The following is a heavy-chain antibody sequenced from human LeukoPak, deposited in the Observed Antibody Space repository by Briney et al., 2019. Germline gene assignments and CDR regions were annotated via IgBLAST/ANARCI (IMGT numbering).Heavy chain of an antibody. Sequence: SVKVSCKASGGTFSSYAISWVRQAPGQGLEWMGGIIPIFGTANYAQKFQGRVTITADESTSTAYMELSSLRSEDTAVYYCAADLSNPRMGASYLDSWGQGTLITVSS. D-gene: IGHD3-16*01. J-gene: IGHJ4*02. V-gene: IGHV1-69*13. CDR2: IIPIFGTA. CDR1: GGTFSSYA. CDR3: AADLSNPRMGASYLDS.